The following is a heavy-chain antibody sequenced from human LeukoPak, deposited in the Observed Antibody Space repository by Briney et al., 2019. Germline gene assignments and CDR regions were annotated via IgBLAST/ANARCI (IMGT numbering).Heavy chain of an antibody. CDR3: AKAHSISWPYAFDS. CDR2: ISGNGGRT. Sequence: GGSLRLSCAASGFTFSNYAMAWVRQAPGKGLEWVSAISGNGGRTYSADSVQGRFTISRDNSKNTVYLQMDNLRAEDSAMYYCAKAHSISWPYAFDSWGQGTLVTVPS. CDR1: GFTFSNYA. D-gene: IGHD6-13*01. J-gene: IGHJ4*02. V-gene: IGHV3-23*01.